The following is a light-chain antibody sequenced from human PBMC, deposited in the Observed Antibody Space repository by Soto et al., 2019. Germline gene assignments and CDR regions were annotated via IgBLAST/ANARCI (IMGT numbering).Light chain of an antibody. CDR1: SSDVGGHNS. CDR3: SSFTSSVTYV. V-gene: IGLV2-14*01. CDR2: DVS. J-gene: IGLJ1*01. Sequence: QSALTQPASVSGSPGQSITISCTGTSSDVGGHNSVSWYRQDPGKAPKLMIYDVSNRPSGVSDRFSGSKSGNTASLTISGLQIEDEADYHCSSFTSSVTYVFGTGTKVTVL.